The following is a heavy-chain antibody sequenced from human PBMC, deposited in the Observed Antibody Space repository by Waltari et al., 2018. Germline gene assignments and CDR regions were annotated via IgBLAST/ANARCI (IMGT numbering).Heavy chain of an antibody. CDR2: MIPIDGTA. D-gene: IGHD1-26*01. CDR3: ARRNLGYAFDI. V-gene: IGHV1-69*12. CDR1: GGAFGSYS. J-gene: IGHJ3*02. Sequence: QVQLVQSGAEVKKPGSSVKVSCKASGGAFGSYSITWVRQAPGHGLEWVGGMIPIDGTANFAQKFQGRVTFTADESTTTAYMELTSLKSEDTAIYYCARRNLGYAFDIWGQGTLVTVSS.